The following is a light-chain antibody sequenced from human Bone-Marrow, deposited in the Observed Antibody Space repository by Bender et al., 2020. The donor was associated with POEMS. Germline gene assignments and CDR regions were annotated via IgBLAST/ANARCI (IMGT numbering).Light chain of an antibody. Sequence: QSALTQPPSASGSPGQSVAISCTGTSSDVGDYKFVSWYQQHPGKAPKLLIYEVSQRPSGVPDRFSGSNSGNTASLTVSRLQAEDEADYYCCSYAGRTKWVFGGGTRLTVL. CDR2: EVS. J-gene: IGLJ3*02. V-gene: IGLV2-8*01. CDR1: SSDVGDYKF. CDR3: CSYAGRTKWV.